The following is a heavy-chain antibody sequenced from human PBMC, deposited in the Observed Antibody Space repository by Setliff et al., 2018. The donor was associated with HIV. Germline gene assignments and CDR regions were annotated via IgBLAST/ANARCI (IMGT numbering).Heavy chain of an antibody. CDR1: NFTFSFYG. J-gene: IGHJ4*02. D-gene: IGHD6-19*01. CDR3: AKNVYRSPWSPLDY. CDR2: IRYDDTYK. V-gene: IGHV3-30*02. Sequence: GSLRLSCAASNFTFSFYGMHWVRQAPGKGLEWVAFIRYDDTYKYYVDSVKGRFTISRDNSKNTLYLQMNSLRPEDTAVYYCAKNVYRSPWSPLDYWGQGTLVTVSS.